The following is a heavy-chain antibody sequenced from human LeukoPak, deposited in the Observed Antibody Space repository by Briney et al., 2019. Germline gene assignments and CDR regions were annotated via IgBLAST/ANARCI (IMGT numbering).Heavy chain of an antibody. D-gene: IGHD3-10*01. V-gene: IGHV3-30*04. Sequence: PGGSLRLSCAASGFTFSSYAMHWVRQAPGKGLEWVAVISYDGSNKYYADSVKGRFTISRDDAKNPLYLQMNSLRAEDTAVYYCARGNLWFGELVYWGQGTLVTVSS. CDR3: ARGNLWFGELVY. CDR2: ISYDGSNK. CDR1: GFTFSSYA. J-gene: IGHJ4*02.